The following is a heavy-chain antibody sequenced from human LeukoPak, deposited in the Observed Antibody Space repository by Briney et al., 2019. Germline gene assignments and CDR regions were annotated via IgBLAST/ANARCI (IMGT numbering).Heavy chain of an antibody. CDR3: AREFIAAAGNGFDY. J-gene: IGHJ4*02. CDR2: IYSGGST. D-gene: IGHD6-13*01. CDR1: GFTVSSNY. Sequence: QPGGSLRLSCAASGFTVSSNYMSWVRQAPGKGLEWVSVIYSGGSTYYADSVKGRFTISRDNSKNTLYLQMNSLRAEDTAVYYCAREFIAAAGNGFDYWGQGTLVTVSS. V-gene: IGHV3-66*01.